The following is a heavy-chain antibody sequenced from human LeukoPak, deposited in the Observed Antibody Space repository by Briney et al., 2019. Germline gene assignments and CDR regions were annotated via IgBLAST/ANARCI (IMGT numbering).Heavy chain of an antibody. J-gene: IGHJ4*02. V-gene: IGHV1-2*02. Sequence: GASVKVSCKASGYTFTGYYMHWVRQAPGQGLEWMGWINPNSGGTNYAQKFQGRVTMTRDTSISTAYMELSRLRSDDTAVYYCARVKGVGATNRLHDYWGQGTLVTVSS. CDR3: ARVKGVGATNRLHDY. D-gene: IGHD1-26*01. CDR1: GYTFTGYY. CDR2: INPNSGGT.